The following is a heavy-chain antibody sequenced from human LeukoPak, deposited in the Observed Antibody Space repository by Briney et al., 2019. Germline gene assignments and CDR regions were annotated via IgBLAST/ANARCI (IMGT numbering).Heavy chain of an antibody. CDR3: ARRRIAARPGTERIPPSPEWSGAPTPFDY. Sequence: PSETLSLTCSVSGGSISSSSYHWGWIRQPPGKGLEWIGEINHSGSTNYNPSLKSRVTISVDTSKNQFSLKLSSVTAADTAVYYCARRRIAARPGTERIPPSPEWSGAPTPFDYWGQGTLVTVSS. CDR1: GGSISSSSYH. CDR2: INHSGST. V-gene: IGHV4-39*07. D-gene: IGHD6-6*01. J-gene: IGHJ4*02.